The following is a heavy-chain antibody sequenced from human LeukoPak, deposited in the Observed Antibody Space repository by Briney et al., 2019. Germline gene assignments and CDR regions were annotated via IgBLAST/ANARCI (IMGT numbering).Heavy chain of an antibody. CDR1: GYTFTDYY. J-gene: IGHJ4*02. CDR3: ARGTKDILGPVDY. V-gene: IGHV1-2*02. D-gene: IGHD1-26*01. Sequence: ASVKVSCKASGYTFTDYYIHWVRQAPGQGLEWMGWIHPNTVVTNFDQKFQGRVTLTRDTSINTAYMELSRLRSDDTALYYCARGTKDILGPVDYWGQGTLVTVSS. CDR2: IHPNTVVT.